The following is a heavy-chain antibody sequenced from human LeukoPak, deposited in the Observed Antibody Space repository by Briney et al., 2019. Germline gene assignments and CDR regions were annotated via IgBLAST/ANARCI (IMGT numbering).Heavy chain of an antibody. D-gene: IGHD6-6*01. CDR2: ISGSGVST. CDR3: AKDRPAPLIAAPQDY. CDR1: GFIFSNYA. V-gene: IGHV3-23*01. Sequence: PGGSPRLSCAASGFIFSNYAMTWVRQAPGKGLEWVSTISGSGVSTYYADSVKGRFTISRDNSKNTLYQQMNSLRVEDTAVFYCAKDRPAPLIAAPQDYWGQGTLVTVSS. J-gene: IGHJ4*02.